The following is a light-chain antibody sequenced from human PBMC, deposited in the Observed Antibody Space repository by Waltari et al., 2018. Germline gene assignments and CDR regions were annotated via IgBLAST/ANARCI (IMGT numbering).Light chain of an antibody. J-gene: IGKJ3*01. CDR2: WAS. Sequence: DIVMTQSPDSLAVSLGERATVNCKSSQNLLYSSNNKNHLAWYQQKPGQAPKLLIYWASTRESGVPDRFSGSGSGTDFTLTISSLQAEDVAVYYCQQYHTSPFTFGPGTKVEIQ. CDR3: QQYHTSPFT. V-gene: IGKV4-1*01. CDR1: QNLLYSSNNKNH.